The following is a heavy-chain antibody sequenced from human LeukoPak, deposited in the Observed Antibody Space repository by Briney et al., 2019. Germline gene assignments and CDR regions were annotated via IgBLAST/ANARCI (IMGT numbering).Heavy chain of an antibody. CDR3: TRGER. Sequence: GGSLRLSCAASGFTFSSYAMHWVRQAPGKGLEWVGFIRSKAYGGTTEYAASVRGRFTISRDDSKSIAYLQMNSLKTEDTAVYYCTRGERWGQGTLVTVSS. CDR1: GFTFSSYA. CDR2: IRSKAYGGTT. V-gene: IGHV3-49*04. J-gene: IGHJ4*02.